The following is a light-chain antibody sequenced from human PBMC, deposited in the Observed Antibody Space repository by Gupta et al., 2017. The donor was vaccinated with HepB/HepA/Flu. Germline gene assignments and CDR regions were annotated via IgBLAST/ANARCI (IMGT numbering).Light chain of an antibody. CDR3: QKDKTPST. V-gene: IGKV1-27*01. Sequence: DIQMTQSPSSLSASVCDRVTITCRASQAIGNYFAWYQQKPGQIPRLMIYGVSTWQSGVQSRFSGSGCGTDFTLTSNRRQAEEFANYYWQKDKTPSTFGQGTKVEIK. J-gene: IGKJ1*01. CDR1: QAIGNY. CDR2: GVS.